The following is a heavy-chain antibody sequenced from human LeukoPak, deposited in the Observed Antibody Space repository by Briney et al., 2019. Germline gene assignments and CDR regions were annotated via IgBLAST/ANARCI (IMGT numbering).Heavy chain of an antibody. D-gene: IGHD3-9*01. CDR2: IDSDGSST. CDR3: ARSYYDILTGYWVDDTFDI. CDR1: GSTFSSYW. Sequence: GGSLRLSCAASGSTFSSYWMHWIRQAPGKGLVWVSRIDSDGSSTSYADSVKGRFTISRDNAKNTLYLQMNSLRAQDTAVYYCARSYYDILTGYWVDDTFDIWGQGTKVTVSS. J-gene: IGHJ3*02. V-gene: IGHV3-74*01.